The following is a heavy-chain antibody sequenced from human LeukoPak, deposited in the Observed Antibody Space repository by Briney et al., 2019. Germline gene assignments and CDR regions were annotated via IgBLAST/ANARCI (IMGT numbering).Heavy chain of an antibody. CDR2: IYTSGSA. Sequence: SETLSLTCTVSGGSISSYYWSWIRQPAGKGLEWIGRIYTSGSANSNPSLRSRVTISVDMSKNQFSLKLSSVTAADTAVYYCASASRPPYYYGMDVWGQGTTVTVSS. J-gene: IGHJ6*02. CDR3: ASASRPPYYYGMDV. V-gene: IGHV4-4*07. CDR1: GGSISSYY.